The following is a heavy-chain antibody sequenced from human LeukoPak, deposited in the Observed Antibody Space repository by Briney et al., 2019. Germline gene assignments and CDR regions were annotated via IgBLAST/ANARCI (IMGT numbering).Heavy chain of an antibody. Sequence: SETLSLTCSVSGGSISSYYWSWIQQPPGKGLEWIGYIYYSGSTNYNPSLKSRVTISVDTSKNQFSLKLSSVTAADTAVYYCARLGPTTVTTFLDYWGQGTLVTVSS. V-gene: IGHV4-59*08. CDR3: ARLGPTTVTTFLDY. D-gene: IGHD4-11*01. CDR1: GGSISSYY. J-gene: IGHJ4*02. CDR2: IYYSGST.